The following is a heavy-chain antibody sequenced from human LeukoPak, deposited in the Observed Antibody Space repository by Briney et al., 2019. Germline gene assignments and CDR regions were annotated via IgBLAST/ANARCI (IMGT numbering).Heavy chain of an antibody. J-gene: IGHJ6*02. CDR2: ISYDGSNK. CDR1: GFTFSSYA. CDR3: ARGSSSGWAIYGLNV. Sequence: GGSLRLSCAASGFTFSSYAMHWVRQAPGKGLEWVAGISYDGSNKYYADSVKGRFTISRDNSKNTLYLQMNSLRGEDTAVYYCARGSSSGWAIYGLNVWGQGTTVTVSS. V-gene: IGHV3-30*04. D-gene: IGHD6-19*01.